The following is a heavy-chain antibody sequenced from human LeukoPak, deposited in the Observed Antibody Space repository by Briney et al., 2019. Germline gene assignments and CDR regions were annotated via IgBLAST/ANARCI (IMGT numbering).Heavy chain of an antibody. Sequence: PGGSLRLSCAASGFTFSSYWMSWVRQAPGKGLEWVANIKQDGSEKYYVDSVKGRFTISRDNAKNSLYLQMNRLRAEDTAVYYWATVAVAGMSQGYFQHWGQGTLVTVSS. J-gene: IGHJ1*01. CDR1: GFTFSSYW. CDR3: ATVAVAGMSQGYFQH. V-gene: IGHV3-7*03. D-gene: IGHD6-19*01. CDR2: IKQDGSEK.